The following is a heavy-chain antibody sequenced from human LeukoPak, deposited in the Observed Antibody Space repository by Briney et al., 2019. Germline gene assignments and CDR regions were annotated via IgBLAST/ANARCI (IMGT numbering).Heavy chain of an antibody. CDR2: ISYDGSNK. J-gene: IGHJ4*02. CDR1: GFTFSSYG. V-gene: IGHV3-30*18. CDR3: AKDDSGSYLLVTGALDY. Sequence: PGGSLRLSCAASGFTFSSYGMHWVRQAPGKGLEWVAVISYDGSNKYYADSVKGRFTISRDNSKNTLYLQMNSLRAEDTVVYYCAKDDSGSYLLVTGALDYWGQGTLVTVSS. D-gene: IGHD1-26*01.